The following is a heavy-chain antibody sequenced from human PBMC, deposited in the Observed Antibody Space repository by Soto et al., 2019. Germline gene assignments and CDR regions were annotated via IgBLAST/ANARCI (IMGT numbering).Heavy chain of an antibody. V-gene: IGHV3-23*01. CDR3: AKDRNYGALNIMGCDF. J-gene: IGHJ4*02. D-gene: IGHD3-10*01. CDR2: ISASGGST. Sequence: EVQLLESGGGLVQPGGSLRLSCAASGFTFSNYAMTWVRQAPGKGLEWVSTISASGGSTYYADSVKGRFTISRDNSKSTLYLQMNSLSAEDTAVYYCAKDRNYGALNIMGCDFWGQGTLVTVSS. CDR1: GFTFSNYA.